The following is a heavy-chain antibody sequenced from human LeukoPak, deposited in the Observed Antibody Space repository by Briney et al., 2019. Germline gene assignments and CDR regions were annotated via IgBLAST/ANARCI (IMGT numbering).Heavy chain of an antibody. J-gene: IGHJ6*02. CDR2: INSDGSST. Sequence: PGGSLRLSCAASGFTFSSYWMHWVRQAPGKGLVWVSRINSDGSSTSYADSVKGRFTISRDNAKNTLYLQMNSLRAEDTAVYYCARALRIVGATTDYYYYGMDVWGQGTTVTASS. CDR1: GFTFSSYW. CDR3: ARALRIVGATTDYYYYGMDV. D-gene: IGHD1-26*01. V-gene: IGHV3-74*01.